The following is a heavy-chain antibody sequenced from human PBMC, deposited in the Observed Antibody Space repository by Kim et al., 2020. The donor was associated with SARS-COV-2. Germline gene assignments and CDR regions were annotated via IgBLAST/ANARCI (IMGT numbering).Heavy chain of an antibody. D-gene: IGHD3-10*01. V-gene: IGHV1-8*01. J-gene: IGHJ6*02. Sequence: ASVKVSCKASGYTFTSYDINWVRQATGQGLEWMGWMNPNSGNTGYAQKFQGRVTMTRNTSISTAYMELSSLRSEDTAVYYCARLVRMVRGVIITTYYYYYVIDVWGQGTTDTVSS. CDR2: MNPNSGNT. CDR3: ARLVRMVRGVIITTYYYYYVIDV. CDR1: GYTFTSYD.